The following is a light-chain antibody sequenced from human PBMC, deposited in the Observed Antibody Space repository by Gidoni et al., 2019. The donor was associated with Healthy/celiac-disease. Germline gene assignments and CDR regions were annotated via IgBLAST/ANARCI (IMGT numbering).Light chain of an antibody. CDR3: QQYYSTPRT. CDR1: QSVFSSFNNKHY. V-gene: IGKV4-1*01. J-gene: IGKJ1*01. Sequence: DIVMTQSPDSLAVSLGESATINCKSSQSVFSSFNNKHYLPWYQQKPGQPPKLLIYWASTRESGVPDRFSGGGSGTDFTLTISSLQAEDVAVYYCQQYYSTPRTFGQGTKVEIK. CDR2: WAS.